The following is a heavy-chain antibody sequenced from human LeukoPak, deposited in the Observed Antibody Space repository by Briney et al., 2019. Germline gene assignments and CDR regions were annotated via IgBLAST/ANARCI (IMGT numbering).Heavy chain of an antibody. J-gene: IGHJ4*02. V-gene: IGHV3-48*03. CDR1: GFTFSSYE. Sequence: GGSLRLSCAASGFTFSSYEMNWVRQAPGRGLEWVSYISSSGSTIYYADSVKGRFTISRDNAKNSLYLQMDSLRAEDTAVYYCAREGGDYYDSSGYYYHGGFDWGQGTLVTVSS. CDR3: AREGGDYYDSSGYYYHGGFD. D-gene: IGHD3-22*01. CDR2: ISSSGSTI.